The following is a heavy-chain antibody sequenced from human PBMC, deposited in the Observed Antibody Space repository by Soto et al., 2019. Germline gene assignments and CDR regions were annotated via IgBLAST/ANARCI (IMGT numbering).Heavy chain of an antibody. Sequence: QVQLVESGGGVVQPGRSLRLSCAASGFTFSSYGMHWVRQAPGKGLEWVAVIWYDGSNKYYADSVKGRFTLSRDNSKNTLYLQMNRLRAEDTAVYYCARDPGVYCRSTSCPGAYYYYYMDVWGKGTTVTVSS. CDR2: IWYDGSNK. CDR3: ARDPGVYCRSTSCPGAYYYYYMDV. J-gene: IGHJ6*03. V-gene: IGHV3-33*01. CDR1: GFTFSSYG. D-gene: IGHD2-2*01.